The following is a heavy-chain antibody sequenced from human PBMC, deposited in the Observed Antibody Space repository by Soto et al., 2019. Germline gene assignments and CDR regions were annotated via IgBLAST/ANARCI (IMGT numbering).Heavy chain of an antibody. CDR1: GGSLSSYH. CDR3: VGGIWFGEPLYGPPFDY. Sequence: SETLSLACTVSGGSLSSYHWSWIRQPPGKGPEWIGYIYHTGITNNNPSLKSRVTISVDTSKNHFSLRLTSVTAADTAVYYCVGGIWFGEPLYGPPFDYWGPG. CDR2: IYHTGIT. D-gene: IGHD3-10*01. V-gene: IGHV4-59*01. J-gene: IGHJ4*02.